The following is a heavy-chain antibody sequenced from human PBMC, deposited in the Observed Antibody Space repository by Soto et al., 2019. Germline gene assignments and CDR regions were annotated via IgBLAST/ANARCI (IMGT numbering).Heavy chain of an antibody. CDR1: GGTFSSYA. CDR3: ARDGGRNPYFAY. Sequence: QVQLVQSGAEVKKPGSSVKVSCKASGGTFSSYAISWVRQAHGRGLEWMGGIIPSFGTANYAQKFQGRVTIPADESTSTAYMELTSMRSDDTTMYYCARDGGRNPYFAYGGQGTLVTVSS. J-gene: IGHJ4*02. D-gene: IGHD3-16*01. CDR2: IIPSFGTA. V-gene: IGHV1-69*12.